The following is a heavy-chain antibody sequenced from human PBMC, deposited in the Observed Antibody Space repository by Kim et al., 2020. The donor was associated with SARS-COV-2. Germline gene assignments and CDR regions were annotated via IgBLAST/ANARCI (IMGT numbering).Heavy chain of an antibody. J-gene: IGHJ5*02. Sequence: NYNPSFKSRVTISVDTSMNQFSLTLNSVTAADTAVYYCAQGRGPIGNWFGPWGQGILVAVSS. CDR3: AQGRGPIGNWFGP. D-gene: IGHD2-21*01. V-gene: IGHV4-4*07.